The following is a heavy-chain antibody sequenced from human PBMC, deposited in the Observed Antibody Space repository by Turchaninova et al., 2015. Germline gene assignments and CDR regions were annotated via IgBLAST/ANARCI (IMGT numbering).Heavy chain of an antibody. D-gene: IGHD4-17*01. Sequence: QVQLVESGGGVVQPGGSVRPACGPCGFTVSDYGLNWVRQAPGKGLEWVAFIQSDGRKTYYTDSLKGRFTISRDNSKNTLYLQMNSLRVEDTAIYYCAKDFWVTTFDCWGRGTLVTVSS. CDR1: GFTVSDYG. J-gene: IGHJ4*02. V-gene: IGHV3-30*02. CDR3: AKDFWVTTFDC. CDR2: IQSDGRKT.